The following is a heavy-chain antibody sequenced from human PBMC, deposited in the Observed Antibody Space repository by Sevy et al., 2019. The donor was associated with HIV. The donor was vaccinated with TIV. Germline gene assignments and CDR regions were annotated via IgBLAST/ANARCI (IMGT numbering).Heavy chain of an antibody. Sequence: GGSLRLSCAASGFTFSSYSMNWVRQAPGKGLEWVSSISSSSSYIYYADSVKGRFTISRENAKNSLYLQMNSLRAEDTAVYYCARAPENYCGGGSCYHHWGQGTLVTVSS. CDR1: GFTFSSYS. J-gene: IGHJ5*02. CDR3: ARAPENYCGGGSCYHH. V-gene: IGHV3-21*01. D-gene: IGHD2-15*01. CDR2: ISSSSSYI.